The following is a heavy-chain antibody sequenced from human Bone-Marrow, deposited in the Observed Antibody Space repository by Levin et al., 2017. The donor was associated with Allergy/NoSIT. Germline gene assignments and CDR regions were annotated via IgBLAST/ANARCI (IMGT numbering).Heavy chain of an antibody. Sequence: LRLSCTVSGGSIRSGDYYWSWIRQPPGKGLEYIGYIYDGVTTYYNPSLRSRVTMSVDASKTRFFLNLSAVTAADTAFYYCARYPHENYFDLWGPGTLVTVSS. V-gene: IGHV4-30-4*01. J-gene: IGHJ4*02. CDR2: IYDGVTT. CDR3: ARYPHENYFDL. CDR1: GGSIRSGDYY.